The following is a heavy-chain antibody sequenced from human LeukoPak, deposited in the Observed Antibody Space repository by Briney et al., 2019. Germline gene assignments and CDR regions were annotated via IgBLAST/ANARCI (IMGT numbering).Heavy chain of an antibody. CDR3: AREGSSGSSF. D-gene: IGHD6-19*01. V-gene: IGHV4-59*01. CDR1: GGSISSYY. Sequence: SETLSLTCTVSGGSISSYYWSWIRQPPGKGLEWIGYIYYSGSTNYYPSLKSRVTISVDTSKNQFSLKLSSVTAADTAVYYCAREGSSGSSFWGQGTLVTVSS. CDR2: IYYSGST. J-gene: IGHJ4*02.